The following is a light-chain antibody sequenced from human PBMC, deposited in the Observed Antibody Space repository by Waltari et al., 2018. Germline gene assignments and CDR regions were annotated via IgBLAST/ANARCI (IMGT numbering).Light chain of an antibody. CDR3: QQYNNWPPWT. J-gene: IGKJ1*01. V-gene: IGKV3-15*01. CDR1: QSVSSN. CDR2: GAS. Sequence: EIVMTQSPATLSVSPGERVTLSCRASQSVSSNLACYQQKPGQAPRLLSYGASTRATGSPARCSGSGSGTEFTLTISSLQSEDFAVYYCQQYNNWPPWTFGQGTKVEIK.